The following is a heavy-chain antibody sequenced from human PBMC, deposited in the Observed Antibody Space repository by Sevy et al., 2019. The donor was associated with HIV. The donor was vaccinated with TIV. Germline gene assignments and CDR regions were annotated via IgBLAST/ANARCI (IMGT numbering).Heavy chain of an antibody. CDR1: GFTFSDYY. CDR3: ARQWELLPASN. V-gene: IGHV3-11*01. D-gene: IGHD1-26*01. Sequence: GGSLRLSCAASGFTFSDYYMSWIRQAPGKGLEWVSYISSSGSTIYYADSVKGRFTISRDNAKNSLYLQMNSLRAEDSAVYYCARQWELLPASNWGQGTLVTVSS. CDR2: ISSSGSTI. J-gene: IGHJ4*02.